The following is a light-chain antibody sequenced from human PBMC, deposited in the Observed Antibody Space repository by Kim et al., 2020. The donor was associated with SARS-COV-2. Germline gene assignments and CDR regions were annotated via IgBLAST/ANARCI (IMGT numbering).Light chain of an antibody. CDR1: SSNVGKNY. J-gene: IGLJ2*01. V-gene: IGLV1-51*01. CDR2: DNN. CDR3: GAWDSSLCAVI. Sequence: GQQVTFTCTGSSSNVGKNYVSWYQQLPGTATKLLIYDNNKRPSGIADRFFGSESGTSATLGITGLQTGDEADYYCGAWDSSLCAVIFGGGTQLTVL.